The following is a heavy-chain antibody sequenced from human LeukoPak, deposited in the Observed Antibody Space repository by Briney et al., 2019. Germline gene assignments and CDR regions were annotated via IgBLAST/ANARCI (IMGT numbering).Heavy chain of an antibody. CDR1: ALTVSNSY. CDR3: ARGGGAYCGSDCFRAFDI. Sequence: PGGSLRLSCAASALTVSNSYMSWVRQAPGKGLQWVSVIYSGGSTYYADSGKGRFTISRDTSKNTLYLQMNSLRAEDTAVYYCARGGGAYCGSDCFRAFDIWGQGTTVTVSS. D-gene: IGHD2-21*02. CDR2: IYSGGST. J-gene: IGHJ3*02. V-gene: IGHV3-53*01.